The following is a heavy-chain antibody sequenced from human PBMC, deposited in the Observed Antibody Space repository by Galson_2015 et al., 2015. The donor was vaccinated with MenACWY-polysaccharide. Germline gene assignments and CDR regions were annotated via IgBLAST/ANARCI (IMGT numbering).Heavy chain of an antibody. CDR2: LSASGATT. J-gene: IGHJ6*02. Sequence: SLRLSCAASGFTFGNSAMSWVRQTPGKGLEWVSALSASGATTYYADSVKGRFTISRDNTKNTVYLHMNSLRAEDTAVYFCAKDGGDGYSYRFYNKGMDVWGQWTTVTVSS. D-gene: IGHD5-18*01. CDR3: AKDGGDGYSYRFYNKGMDV. V-gene: IGHV3-23*01. CDR1: GFTFGNSA.